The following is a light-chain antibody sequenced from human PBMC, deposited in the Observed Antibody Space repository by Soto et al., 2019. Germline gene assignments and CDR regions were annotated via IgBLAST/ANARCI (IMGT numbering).Light chain of an antibody. J-gene: IGKJ3*01. Sequence: DIVMTQSPATLSVSPGERATLSCRASQSVSSNLAWYQQKPGQAPRLLVYGASTRATGIPARFSGSGSGTEFILPISSLQSEDFALYYCQQYNNWRSFTFGPGTKVDIK. CDR1: QSVSSN. CDR3: QQYNNWRSFT. V-gene: IGKV3-15*01. CDR2: GAS.